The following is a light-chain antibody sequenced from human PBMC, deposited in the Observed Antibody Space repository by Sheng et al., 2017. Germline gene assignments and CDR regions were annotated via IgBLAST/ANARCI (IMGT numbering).Light chain of an antibody. Sequence: EIVLTQSPATLSLSPGERATLSCGASQSVSSSYLAWYQQKPGLAPRLLIYDASSRATGIPDRFSGSGFGTDFTLTISRLEPEDFAVYYCQQYGSSPRTFGQGTKVEI. CDR3: QQYGSSPRT. CDR2: DAS. V-gene: IGKV3D-20*01. CDR1: QSVSSSY. J-gene: IGKJ1*01.